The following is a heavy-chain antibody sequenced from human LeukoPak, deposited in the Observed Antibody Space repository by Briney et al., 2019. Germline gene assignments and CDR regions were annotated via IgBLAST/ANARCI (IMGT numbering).Heavy chain of an antibody. V-gene: IGHV3-23*01. Sequence: GGSLRLSCAASGFTFSSYALSWVRQAPGKGLEWVSAISGSGGSTYYADSVKGRFTISRDNSKNTLYLQMNSLRAEDTAVYYCAKAYDSSGYPSLFDYWGQGTLVTASS. D-gene: IGHD3-22*01. J-gene: IGHJ4*02. CDR2: ISGSGGST. CDR1: GFTFSSYA. CDR3: AKAYDSSGYPSLFDY.